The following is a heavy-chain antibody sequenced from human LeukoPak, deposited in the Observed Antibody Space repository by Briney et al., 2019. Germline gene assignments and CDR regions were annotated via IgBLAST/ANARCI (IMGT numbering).Heavy chain of an antibody. J-gene: IGHJ4*02. CDR3: ARVKIGEFHIDY. CDR2: IIPIFATA. Sequence: GASVKVSCKASGGTFSSYAISWVRQAPGQGLEWMGGIIPIFATAKYAQKFQGRVTITAAESTSTAYMELTSLRSEDTAVYYCARVKIGEFHIDYWGQGTLITVSS. V-gene: IGHV1-69*13. D-gene: IGHD3-10*01. CDR1: GGTFSSYA.